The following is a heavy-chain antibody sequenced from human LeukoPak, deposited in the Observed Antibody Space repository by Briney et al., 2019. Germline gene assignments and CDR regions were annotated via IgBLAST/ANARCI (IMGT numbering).Heavy chain of an antibody. CDR2: ITYRRGA. V-gene: IGHV4-34*01. D-gene: IGHD3-10*01. J-gene: IGHJ5*02. CDR3: AKSLYGSGSYYNWFDP. Sequence: SETLSLTCAVYGSLDIYYFMFVRQPPGKGLQWLGEITYRRGADYNPSLKSRLTISIDVPQRQISLQLRSVTAADTAVYYCAKSLYGSGSYYNWFDPWGQGTLVTVSS. CDR1: GSLDIYY.